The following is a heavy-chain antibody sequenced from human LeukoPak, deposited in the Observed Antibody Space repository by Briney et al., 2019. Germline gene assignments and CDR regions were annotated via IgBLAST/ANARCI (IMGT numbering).Heavy chain of an antibody. CDR1: GASFSDSY. D-gene: IGHD3/OR15-3a*01. CDR3: SRGGLGGSAFDI. V-gene: IGHV4-34*01. CDR2: IHHSGFT. Sequence: KLSETLSLTCVVSGASFSDSYWSWIRQPPGRGLEWIGEIHHSGFTNYNPSLRSRVTISVDTSKHQFSLKLTSVTAADTAVYYCSRGGLGGSAFDIWGQGTMVTVSS. J-gene: IGHJ3*02.